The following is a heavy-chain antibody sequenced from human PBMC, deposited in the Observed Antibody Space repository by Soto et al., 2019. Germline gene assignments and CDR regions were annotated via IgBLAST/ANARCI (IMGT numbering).Heavy chain of an antibody. J-gene: IGHJ4*02. CDR2: IYSGGST. Sequence: EVQLVESGGGLVQPGGSLRLSCAASGFTVSSNYMNWVRQAPGKGLEWVSVIYSGGSTYYADSVKGRFTISRDNSKNTLYLQMNSLRAEDTAVYYCAREIRVGSGWPGDYWGQGTLVTVSS. CDR3: AREIRVGSGWPGDY. CDR1: GFTVSSNY. D-gene: IGHD6-19*01. V-gene: IGHV3-66*01.